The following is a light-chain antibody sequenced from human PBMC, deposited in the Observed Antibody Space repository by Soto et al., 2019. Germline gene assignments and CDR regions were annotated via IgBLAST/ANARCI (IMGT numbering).Light chain of an antibody. CDR1: SSNIGAGYD. J-gene: IGLJ2*01. V-gene: IGLV1-40*01. Sequence: QPVLTQPPSVSGAPGQTITISCTGSSSNIGAGYDVHWYQQLPGRAPKLLIYSNNQRPSGVPDRFSGSKSGTSASLAISGLQSEDEADYYCATWDDRLNGVIFGGGTKLTVL. CDR3: ATWDDRLNGVI. CDR2: SNN.